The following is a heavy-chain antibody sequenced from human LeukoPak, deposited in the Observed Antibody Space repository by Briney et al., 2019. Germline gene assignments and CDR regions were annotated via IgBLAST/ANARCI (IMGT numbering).Heavy chain of an antibody. D-gene: IGHD6-19*01. V-gene: IGHV4-38-2*02. CDR3: ARDRGYSSGWTNRFDP. CDR2: IYHSGST. CDR1: GYSISSGYH. Sequence: SETLSLTCTVSGYSISSGYHWGWIRQPPGKGLEWIGSIYHSGSTYFNPSLKSRVTISVDTSRNQFSLELSSVTAADTAVYYCARDRGYSSGWTNRFDPWGQGTLVTVSS. J-gene: IGHJ5*02.